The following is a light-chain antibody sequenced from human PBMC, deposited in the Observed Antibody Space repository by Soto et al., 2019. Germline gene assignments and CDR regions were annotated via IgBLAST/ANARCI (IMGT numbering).Light chain of an antibody. CDR3: QQYNTFSGT. CDR2: DAS. Sequence: DIQMTQTPSTLSASVGDRVTITCRASQSINSWLAWYQQRPGKAPKLLIYDASTLESGVPSRFSGSGFGTEFTLTISSLQPDDFATYYCQQYNTFSGTFGQGTKAEIK. J-gene: IGKJ1*01. V-gene: IGKV1-5*01. CDR1: QSINSW.